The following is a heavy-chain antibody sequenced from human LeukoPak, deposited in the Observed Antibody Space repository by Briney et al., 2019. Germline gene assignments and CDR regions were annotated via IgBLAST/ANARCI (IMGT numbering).Heavy chain of an antibody. Sequence: SETLSLTCTVSGASVSSSSYSWGWIRQPPGKGLEWIGSIYYSGNTYYNPSLKSRVTISLNTSKNQFSLKVSSVTAADTAVYYCARAGGSGLIDYWGQGTLVTVSS. CDR1: GASVSSSSYS. D-gene: IGHD6-19*01. CDR3: ARAGGSGLIDY. J-gene: IGHJ4*02. V-gene: IGHV4-39*07. CDR2: IYYSGNT.